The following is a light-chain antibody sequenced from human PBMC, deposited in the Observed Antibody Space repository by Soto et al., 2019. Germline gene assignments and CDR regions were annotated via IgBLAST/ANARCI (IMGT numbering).Light chain of an antibody. J-gene: IGLJ2*01. CDR1: SSDVGGYNY. Sequence: QSALTRPASVSGSPGQSSTISCTGTSSDVGGYNYVSWYQQHPGKAPKLMIYDVSNRPSGVSNRFSGSKSGNTASLSISGLQAEDEADYYCSSYTSSSTLYVVFGGGTKLTVL. CDR3: SSYTSSSTLYVV. V-gene: IGLV2-14*01. CDR2: DVS.